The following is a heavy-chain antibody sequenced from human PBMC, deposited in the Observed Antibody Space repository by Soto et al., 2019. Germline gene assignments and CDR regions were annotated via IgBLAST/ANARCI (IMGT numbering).Heavy chain of an antibody. Sequence: QVQLVQSGAEVKKPGSSVKVSCNASGGTFSSYAISWVRQAPGQGLEWMGGIIPIFGTANYAQKFQGRVTITADESTSTAYMELSSLRSEDTAVYYCASRLTVTTIGRYWDWFYPWGQGTLVTVSS. CDR3: ASRLTVTTIGRYWDWFYP. CDR2: IIPIFGTA. J-gene: IGHJ5*02. D-gene: IGHD4-17*01. CDR1: GGTFSSYA. V-gene: IGHV1-69*01.